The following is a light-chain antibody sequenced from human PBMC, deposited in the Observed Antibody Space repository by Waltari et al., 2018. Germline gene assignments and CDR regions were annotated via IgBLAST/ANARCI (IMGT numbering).Light chain of an antibody. CDR2: DAA. J-gene: IGKJ3*01. CDR1: KDISNY. Sequence: DIQMTQSPSSLSPSLGDRATITSQASKDISNYLLWYQRKPGKAPRVLIYDAATLGRGVPSRFSGSGSGTDFTFTIAALQPEDFATYFCQHYDNFPFTFGPGTTVDVK. CDR3: QHYDNFPFT. V-gene: IGKV1-33*01.